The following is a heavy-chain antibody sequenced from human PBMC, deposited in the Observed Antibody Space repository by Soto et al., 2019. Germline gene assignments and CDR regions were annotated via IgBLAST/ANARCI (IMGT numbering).Heavy chain of an antibody. V-gene: IGHV3-7*04. CDR2: IKQDGSEE. J-gene: IGHJ6*02. CDR3: ARFYYDSSGYLPSPYYYYYGMDV. D-gene: IGHD3-22*01. CDR1: GFTFSSYW. Sequence: GGSRRLSCSASGFTFSSYWMSWVRQAPGKGLEWVANIKQDGSEEYYVDSVKGRFTISRDNAKNSLYLQMNSLRAEDTAVYYCARFYYDSSGYLPSPYYYYYGMDVWGQGTTVTVSS.